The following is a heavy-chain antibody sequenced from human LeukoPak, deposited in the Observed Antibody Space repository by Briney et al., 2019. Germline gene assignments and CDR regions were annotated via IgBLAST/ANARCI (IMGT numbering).Heavy chain of an antibody. D-gene: IGHD3-3*01. CDR2: IYSTGST. J-gene: IGHJ4*02. V-gene: IGHV4-30-4*01. CDR1: GASISSGDYY. CDR3: ARGVFWSSYYVY. Sequence: PSQTLSLTCTVSGASISSGDYYWSWIRQPPGKGLEWIGYIYSTGSTSHNPSLRNPITISLDTSKNQFPLKLSSVTAADTAVYYCARGVFWSSYYVYWGQGTQVTVSS.